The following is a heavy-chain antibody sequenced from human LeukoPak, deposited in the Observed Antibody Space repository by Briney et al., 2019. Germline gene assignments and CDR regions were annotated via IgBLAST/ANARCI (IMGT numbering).Heavy chain of an antibody. D-gene: IGHD6-13*01. CDR1: GGSVSSGSYY. CDR2: IYYSGST. J-gene: IGHJ4*02. CDR3: ARGAGYSSSNDY. Sequence: NSSETLSLTRTVSGGSVSSGSYYWSWIRQPPGKGLEWIGYIYYSGSTNYNPSLKSRVTISVDTSKNQFSLKLSSVTAADTAVYYCARGAGYSSSNDYWGQGTLVTVSS. V-gene: IGHV4-61*01.